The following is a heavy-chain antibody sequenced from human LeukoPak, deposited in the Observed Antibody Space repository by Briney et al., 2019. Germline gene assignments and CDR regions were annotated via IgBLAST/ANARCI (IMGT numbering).Heavy chain of an antibody. CDR2: IGSNGGST. Sequence: PGGSLRLSCVASGFTFSSYAMHWVRQAPGNGLEYVSGIGSNGGSTYYANSVKGRFTISRDNSKNTLFLQMGSLRAEDMAVYYCARVSLPKYYDSSAYYYDYWGQGTLVTVSS. D-gene: IGHD3-22*01. CDR3: ARVSLPKYYDSSAYYYDY. V-gene: IGHV3-64*01. CDR1: GFTFSSYA. J-gene: IGHJ4*02.